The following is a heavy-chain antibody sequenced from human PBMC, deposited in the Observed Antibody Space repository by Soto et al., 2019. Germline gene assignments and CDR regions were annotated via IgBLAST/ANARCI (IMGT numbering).Heavy chain of an antibody. V-gene: IGHV4-30-2*01. J-gene: IGHJ4*02. Sequence: SETLSLTCAASGGSISSGGYSWNWIRQPPGKGLEWIGYIYDSGNTNFNPSLRSRVSISADRSKNHFSMNLTSVTAADTAVYYCARGYASGLPGYWGQGILVTVSS. CDR2: IYDSGNT. CDR1: GGSISSGGYS. D-gene: IGHD6-19*01. CDR3: ARGYASGLPGY.